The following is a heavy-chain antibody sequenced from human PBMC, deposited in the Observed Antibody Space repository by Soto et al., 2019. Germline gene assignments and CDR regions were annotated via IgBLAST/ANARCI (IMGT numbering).Heavy chain of an antibody. J-gene: IGHJ6*03. CDR1: GGSFSGYD. CDR2: INHSGST. D-gene: IGHD2-15*01. CDR3: ASGIVVEYYYYMDV. V-gene: IGHV4-34*01. Sequence: SETLSLTCAVYGGSFSGYDWSWIRQPPGKGLEWIGEINHSGSTNYNPSLKSRVTISVDTSKNQFSLKLSSVTAADTAVYYCASGIVVEYYYYMDVWGKGTTVTVSS.